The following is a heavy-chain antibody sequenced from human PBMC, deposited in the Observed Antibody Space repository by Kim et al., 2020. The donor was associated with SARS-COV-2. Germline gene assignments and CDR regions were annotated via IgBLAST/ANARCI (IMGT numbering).Heavy chain of an antibody. J-gene: IGHJ5*02. Sequence: ASVKVSCKASGYTFTGYYMHWVRQAPGQGLEWMGWINPNSGGTNYAQKFQGRVTMTRDTSISTAYMELSRLRSDDTAVYYCARDKGQLGVNWFDPWGQGTLVTVSS. CDR3: ARDKGQLGVNWFDP. D-gene: IGHD2-2*01. CDR2: INPNSGGT. CDR1: GYTFTGYY. V-gene: IGHV1-2*02.